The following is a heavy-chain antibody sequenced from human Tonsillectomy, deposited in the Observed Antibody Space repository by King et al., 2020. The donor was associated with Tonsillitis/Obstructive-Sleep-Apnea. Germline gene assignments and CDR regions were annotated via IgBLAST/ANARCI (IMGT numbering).Heavy chain of an antibody. D-gene: IGHD5-12*01. J-gene: IGHJ6*02. CDR3: ARGKGVATDNYYYYGMDV. V-gene: IGHV3-33*01. Sequence: VQLVESGGGVVQPGRSLRLSCAASGFSFSNYGMHWVRQAPGKGLEWVAVIWYDGSNKYYADSVKGRFTISRDNSKNTLYLQMNSLRAEDTAVYYCARGKGVATDNYYYYGMDVWGQGTTVTVSS. CDR2: IWYDGSNK. CDR1: GFSFSNYG.